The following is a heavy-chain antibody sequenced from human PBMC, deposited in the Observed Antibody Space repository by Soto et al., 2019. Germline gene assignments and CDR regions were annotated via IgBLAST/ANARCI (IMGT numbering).Heavy chain of an antibody. J-gene: IGHJ4*02. Sequence: ESGGGLVQPGGSLILSCSASGFSFSDSAIHWVRQAPGKGLEYISAISPNGGRTFYADSVKGRFAISRDNSQNTVYLQMSSLSIEDTAVFYCVKPYSGSSYFFDYWGQGALVTVSA. CDR3: VKPYSGSSYFFDY. V-gene: IGHV3-64D*06. CDR2: ISPNGGRT. CDR1: GFSFSDSA. D-gene: IGHD3-22*01.